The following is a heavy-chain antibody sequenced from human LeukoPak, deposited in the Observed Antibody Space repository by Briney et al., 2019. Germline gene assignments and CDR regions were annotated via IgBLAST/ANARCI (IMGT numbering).Heavy chain of an antibody. Sequence: PSETLSLTCTVSGGSISSGSYYWSWIRQPAGKGLEWIGRIYTSGSTNYNPSLKSRVTISLDTSKNHFSLKLSAVTAADTAVYYCARAGNYYSSGSYLGFWGQGALVTVSS. D-gene: IGHD3-10*01. J-gene: IGHJ4*02. CDR3: ARAGNYYSSGSYLGF. CDR2: IYTSGST. V-gene: IGHV4-61*02. CDR1: GGSISSGSYY.